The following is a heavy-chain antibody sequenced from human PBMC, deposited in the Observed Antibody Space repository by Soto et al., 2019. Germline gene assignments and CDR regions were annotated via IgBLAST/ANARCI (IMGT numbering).Heavy chain of an antibody. Sequence: SETLSLTCAVYGGSFSGYYWSWIRQPPGKGLEWIGEINHSGSTNYNPSLKSRVTISVDTSKNQFSLKLSSVTAADTAVYYCARGVYSYGTYYYYMDVWGKGTTVTVS. V-gene: IGHV4-34*01. D-gene: IGHD5-18*01. J-gene: IGHJ6*03. CDR2: INHSGST. CDR1: GGSFSGYY. CDR3: ARGVYSYGTYYYYMDV.